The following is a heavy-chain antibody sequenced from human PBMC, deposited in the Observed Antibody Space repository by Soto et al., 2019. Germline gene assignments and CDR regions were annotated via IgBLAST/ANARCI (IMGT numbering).Heavy chain of an antibody. V-gene: IGHV3-23*01. D-gene: IGHD6-6*01. CDR1: GFTFRHYA. J-gene: IGHJ6*02. CDR3: SKEIGIAAPSEDYYYYGMDV. Sequence: GGALGLYWAGSGFTFRHYAIRWGRQAPGKGLAWVSAIIGCGGITYYADSLKRRFTISRDNSKNTLYLQMNSLRAEDTAVYYCSKEIGIAAPSEDYYYYGMDVWGQGTTVTVSS. CDR2: IIGCGGIT.